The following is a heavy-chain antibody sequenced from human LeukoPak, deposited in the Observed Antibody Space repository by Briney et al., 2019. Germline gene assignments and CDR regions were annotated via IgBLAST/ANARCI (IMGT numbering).Heavy chain of an antibody. CDR3: AKNGGVTAFYDY. CDR1: GFTFSTYA. J-gene: IGHJ4*02. CDR2: VSGSGAGA. Sequence: GGSLRLSCAASGFTFSTYAMTWVRQAPGKGLEWVSAVSGSGAGAYYADSVKGRFTISRDNSKNTLYLQMNSLRAEDTAVYYCAKNGGVTAFYDYWGQGTLVIVSS. V-gene: IGHV3-23*01. D-gene: IGHD4-11*01.